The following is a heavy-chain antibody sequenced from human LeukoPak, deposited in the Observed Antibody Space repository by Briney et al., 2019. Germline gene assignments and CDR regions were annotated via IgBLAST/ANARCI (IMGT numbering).Heavy chain of an antibody. Sequence: GGSLRLSCAASGFTFSTYWMNWYRQAPGKGLEWVGNINQDASEINYVDSVRGRFTISRDNAKNSLHLQMNSLRAEDTAVYYCATDRDNSDWQKRFDSWGQGTLVTASS. D-gene: IGHD2-21*02. J-gene: IGHJ4*02. CDR3: ATDRDNSDWQKRFDS. CDR1: GFTFSTYW. CDR2: INQDASEI. V-gene: IGHV3-7*01.